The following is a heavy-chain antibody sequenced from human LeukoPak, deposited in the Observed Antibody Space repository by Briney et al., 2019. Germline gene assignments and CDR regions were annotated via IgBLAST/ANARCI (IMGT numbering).Heavy chain of an antibody. D-gene: IGHD3-22*01. CDR2: IYSGGTT. J-gene: IGHJ5*02. CDR3: ARDKIGGYYYWFDP. V-gene: IGHV3-53*01. CDR1: GFTVSNNY. Sequence: GGSLRLSCAASGFTVSNNYMSWVRQAPGKGLEWVSVIYSGGTTYYADSVKGRFTISRDNSKNTLYLQMNSLRAEDTAVYYCARDKIGGYYYWFDPWGQGTLVTVSS.